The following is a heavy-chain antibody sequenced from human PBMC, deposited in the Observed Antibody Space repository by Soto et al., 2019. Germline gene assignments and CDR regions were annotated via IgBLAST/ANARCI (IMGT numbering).Heavy chain of an antibody. D-gene: IGHD6-19*01. J-gene: IGHJ6*02. CDR1: GIAVSSNY. CDR2: IYASGST. V-gene: IGHV3-66*01. Sequence: EVQFVESGGGLVQPGGSLRLSCAAAGIAVSSNYMGWVRQAPGKGLEWVSVIYASGSTKYGDSVKGRFTISRDNSKNALDLQMNSLRAEDTAVYFCAREAEDKGLAMDVWGQGTTVTVSS. CDR3: AREAEDKGLAMDV.